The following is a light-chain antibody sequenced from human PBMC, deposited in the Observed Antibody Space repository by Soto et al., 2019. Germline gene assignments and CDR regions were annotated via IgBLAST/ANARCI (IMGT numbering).Light chain of an antibody. V-gene: IGKV1-27*01. J-gene: IGKJ4*01. CDR1: QGISTY. CDR3: QKYTNVPT. CDR2: AAS. Sequence: DIQMTQSPSSLSAAVGDRVTITCRASQGISTYLAWYQQIPGKVPKLLISAASTLQSGVPSRFSGSGSGTDFTLTISSLQHEDVATYYCQKYTNVPTFGGGTKVEIK.